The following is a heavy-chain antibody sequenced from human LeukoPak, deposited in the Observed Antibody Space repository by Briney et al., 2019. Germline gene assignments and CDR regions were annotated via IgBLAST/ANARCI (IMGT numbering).Heavy chain of an antibody. D-gene: IGHD1-14*01. CDR2: FYWNDNK. Sequence: SGPTLVNPTQTLTLTCSFSGFSLSPRGVGVGWIRQPPGKALEWLADFYWNDNKRYSPFLKSRLTIAKDTSKNQVVLTMTNVDPVDTAAYFCAHARFLRGPDAYYFDFWGQGTLVTVSS. V-gene: IGHV2-5*01. CDR3: AHARFLRGPDAYYFDF. CDR1: GFSLSPRGVG. J-gene: IGHJ4*02.